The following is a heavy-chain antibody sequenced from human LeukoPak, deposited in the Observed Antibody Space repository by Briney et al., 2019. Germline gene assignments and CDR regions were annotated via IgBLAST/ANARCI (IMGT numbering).Heavy chain of an antibody. D-gene: IGHD3-9*01. V-gene: IGHV3-23*01. Sequence: GGSLRLSCAASGFTFSNYAMSWVRQAPGKGLEWVSAISGSGGSTYYADSVKGRFTISRDNSKNTLYLQMNSLRAEDTAVYYCAGNLRYFDWLFDVWGQGTTVTVSS. CDR2: ISGSGGST. CDR3: AGNLRYFDWLFDV. CDR1: GFTFSNYA. J-gene: IGHJ6*02.